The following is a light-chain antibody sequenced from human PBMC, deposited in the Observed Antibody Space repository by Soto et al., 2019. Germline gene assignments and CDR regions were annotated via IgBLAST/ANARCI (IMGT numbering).Light chain of an antibody. CDR3: SSYTSSSLYV. CDR2: DVS. J-gene: IGLJ1*01. Sequence: QSVLTQPASVSGSPGQSITISCTGTSSDVGGYNYVSWYQQHPGKAPKLMIYDVSNRPSGVSNRFSGSKSGNTDSLTISGLQAEDEADYYCSSYTSSSLYVFGTGTKVTV. CDR1: SSDVGGYNY. V-gene: IGLV2-14*01.